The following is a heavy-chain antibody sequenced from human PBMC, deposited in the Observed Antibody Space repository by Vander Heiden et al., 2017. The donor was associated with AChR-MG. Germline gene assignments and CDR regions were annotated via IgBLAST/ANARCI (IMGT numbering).Heavy chain of an antibody. CDR1: GGTFSSYA. CDR3: ARGHTGYSSGWWGDDAFDI. J-gene: IGHJ3*02. V-gene: IGHV1-69*01. D-gene: IGHD6-19*01. Sequence: QVQLVQSGAEVKKPWSSVKVSCKASGGTFSSYAISWVRQAPGQGLEWMGGIIPIFGTANYAQKFQGRVTITADESTSTAYMELSSLRSEDTAVYYCARGHTGYSSGWWGDDAFDIWGQGTMVTVSS. CDR2: IIPIFGTA.